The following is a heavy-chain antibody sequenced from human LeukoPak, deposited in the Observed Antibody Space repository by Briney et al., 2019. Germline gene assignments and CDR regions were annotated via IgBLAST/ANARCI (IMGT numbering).Heavy chain of an antibody. Sequence: SETLSLTCTVSGGSISSSSYYWSWIRQPAGKGLEWIGRIYTSGSTNYNPSLKSRVTISVDTSKNQFSLKLSSVTAADTAVYYCARDRGYDILTGYYTGGFDYWGQGTLVTVSS. CDR2: IYTSGST. CDR1: GGSISSSSYY. CDR3: ARDRGYDILTGYYTGGFDY. D-gene: IGHD3-9*01. J-gene: IGHJ4*02. V-gene: IGHV4-61*02.